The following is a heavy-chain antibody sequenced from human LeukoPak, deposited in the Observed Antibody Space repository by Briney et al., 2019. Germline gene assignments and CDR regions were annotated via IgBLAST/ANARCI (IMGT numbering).Heavy chain of an antibody. CDR2: MNPNSGNT. V-gene: IGHV1-8*01. D-gene: IGHD2-2*01. Sequence: ASVKVSCKASGYTFTSYGINWVRQATGQGLEWMGWMNPNSGNTGYAQKFQGRVTMTRNTSISTAYMELSSLRSEDTAVYYCARVPVVPAAGYYYYGMDVWGQGTTVTVSS. CDR1: GYTFTSYG. CDR3: ARVPVVPAAGYYYYGMDV. J-gene: IGHJ6*02.